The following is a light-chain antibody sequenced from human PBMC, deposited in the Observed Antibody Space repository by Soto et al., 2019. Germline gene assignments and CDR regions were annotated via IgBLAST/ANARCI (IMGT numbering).Light chain of an antibody. CDR3: QQSYSTPRT. CDR1: QSISSY. Sequence: DIQMTQSPSSLSASVGDRVTITCRASQSISSYLNWYQQKPGKAPKLLIYAPSSLQSGVPSRFSGSGFGTDFTLTISSLQPEDFATYYCQQSYSTPRTSGQGTKVEIK. CDR2: APS. V-gene: IGKV1-39*01. J-gene: IGKJ1*01.